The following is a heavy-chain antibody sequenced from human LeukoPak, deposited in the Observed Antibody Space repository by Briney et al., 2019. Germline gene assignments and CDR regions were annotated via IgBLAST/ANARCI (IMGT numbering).Heavy chain of an antibody. Sequence: GASVKVSCKASGGTFSSYAISWVRQAPGQGLEWMGRIIPILALPNYAHKFQGRITITADESATTAYMELSSLTSEDTAVYYCTRDREVGSTTEGFWYFDLWGRGTLVTVSS. V-gene: IGHV1-69*04. J-gene: IGHJ2*01. CDR3: TRDREVGSTTEGFWYFDL. D-gene: IGHD1-26*01. CDR2: IIPILALP. CDR1: GGTFSSYA.